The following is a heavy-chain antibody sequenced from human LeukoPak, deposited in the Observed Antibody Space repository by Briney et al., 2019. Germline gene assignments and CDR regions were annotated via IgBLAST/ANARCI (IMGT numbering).Heavy chain of an antibody. CDR3: ARVRVAAAGIDY. J-gene: IGHJ4*02. D-gene: IGHD6-13*01. Sequence: PGRSLRLSCAASGFTFSSYGMHWVRQAPGKGLEWVAVIWYDGSNEYYADSVKGRFTISRDNSKNTLYLQMNSLRAEDTAVYYCARVRVAAAGIDYWGQGTLVTVSS. CDR2: IWYDGSNE. V-gene: IGHV3-33*01. CDR1: GFTFSSYG.